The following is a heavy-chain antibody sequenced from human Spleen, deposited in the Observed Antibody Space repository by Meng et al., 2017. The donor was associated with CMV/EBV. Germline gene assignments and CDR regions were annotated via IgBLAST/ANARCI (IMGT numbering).Heavy chain of an antibody. D-gene: IGHD3-10*01. CDR1: GYTFSSDG. Sequence: ASVKVSCKASGYTFSSDGISWVRQAPGQGLEWMGWISVHNGNTNHAQKVQGRVSMSTDTSTSTAYMELRSLRPDDTAVYYCAREGMLVRGWRASSFDYWGQGILVTVS. CDR3: AREGMLVRGWRASSFDY. CDR2: ISVHNGNT. V-gene: IGHV1-18*01. J-gene: IGHJ4*02.